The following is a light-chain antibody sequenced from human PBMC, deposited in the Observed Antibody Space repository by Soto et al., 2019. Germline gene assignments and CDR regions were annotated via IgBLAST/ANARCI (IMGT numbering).Light chain of an antibody. Sequence: DIQMTQSPSSLSASVGDRVTITCRASESISSWLAWYQQKPGKAPKLLIYKASTLESGVPSRLRGSGSGTQFTLTISSLQPDDFSTYYCQQYKSDSSYTFGQGTKLEI. CDR1: ESISSW. V-gene: IGKV1-5*03. CDR3: QQYKSDSSYT. J-gene: IGKJ2*01. CDR2: KAS.